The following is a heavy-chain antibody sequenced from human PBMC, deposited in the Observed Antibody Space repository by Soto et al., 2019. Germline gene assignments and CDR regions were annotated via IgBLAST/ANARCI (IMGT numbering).Heavy chain of an antibody. D-gene: IGHD3-10*01. CDR2: INHSGSI. J-gene: IGHJ6*02. CDR3: ATLYYYGSGSDDYYYGLDV. Sequence: SETLALRCAVHGAPLSGYKWSWIRQPPGQGLEWIGEINHSGSIDYNPSLKSRVTISEDTSKNQFSLKVSSVTAADTAVYYCATLYYYGSGSDDYYYGLDVWGQGTTVT. V-gene: IGHV4-34*01. CDR1: GAPLSGYK.